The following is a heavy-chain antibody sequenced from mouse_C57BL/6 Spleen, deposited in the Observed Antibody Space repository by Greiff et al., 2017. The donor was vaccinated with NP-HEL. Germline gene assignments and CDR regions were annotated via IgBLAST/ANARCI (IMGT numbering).Heavy chain of an antibody. Sequence: QVQLQQPGAELVKPGASVKLSCKASGYTFTSYWMHWVKQRPGQGLEWIGMIHPNSGSTNYNEKFKSKATLTVDKSSSTAYMQLSSLTSEDSAVYYCARGGYDPGYFDYWGQGTTLTVSS. CDR2: IHPNSGST. D-gene: IGHD2-3*01. J-gene: IGHJ2*01. CDR1: GYTFTSYW. V-gene: IGHV1-64*01. CDR3: ARGGYDPGYFDY.